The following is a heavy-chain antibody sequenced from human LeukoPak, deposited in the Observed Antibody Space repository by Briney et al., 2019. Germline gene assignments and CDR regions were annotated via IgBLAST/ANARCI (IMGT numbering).Heavy chain of an antibody. CDR1: GFTFSSYG. CDR2: IRYDGSNK. J-gene: IGHJ4*02. CDR3: AKDRPSSGWYKGYLPGDLN. D-gene: IGHD6-19*01. V-gene: IGHV3-30*02. Sequence: GGSLRLSCAASGFTFSSYGMHWVRQAPGKGLEWMAFIRYDGSNKYYADSVKGRFTISRDNSKNTLYLQMNSLRAEDTAVYYCAKDRPSSGWYKGYLPGDLNWGQGTLVTVSS.